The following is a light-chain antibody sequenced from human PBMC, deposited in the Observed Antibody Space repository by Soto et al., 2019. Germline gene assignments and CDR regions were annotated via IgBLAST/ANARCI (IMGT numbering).Light chain of an antibody. J-gene: IGKJ1*01. Sequence: GDRVTITCRASQSITYWLAWYQQKPGRAPKLLIYEASHLENGVPSRFSGSGSGTEFTLTISSLQPDDFATYYCQQYETISGMFGQGTKVDI. CDR3: QQYETISGM. CDR2: EAS. CDR1: QSITYW. V-gene: IGKV1-5*03.